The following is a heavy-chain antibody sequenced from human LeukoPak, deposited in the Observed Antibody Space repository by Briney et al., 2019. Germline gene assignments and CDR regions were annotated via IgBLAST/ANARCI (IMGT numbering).Heavy chain of an antibody. CDR1: GGTFSSYT. J-gene: IGHJ4*02. V-gene: IGHV1-69*02. CDR2: IIPILGIA. D-gene: IGHD3-22*01. Sequence: ASVKVSCKASGGTFSSYTISWVRQATGQGLEWMGRIIPILGIANYAQKFQGRVTITADKSTSTAYMELSSLRSEDTAVYYCARRYDSSGYYGEESWGQGTLVTVSS. CDR3: ARRYDSSGYYGEES.